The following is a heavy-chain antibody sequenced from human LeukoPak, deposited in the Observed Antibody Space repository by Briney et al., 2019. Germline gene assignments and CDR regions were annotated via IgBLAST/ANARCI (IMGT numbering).Heavy chain of an antibody. D-gene: IGHD4-11*01. Sequence: SETLSLTCAVYGGSFSGYYWSWIRQPPGKGLEWIGEINHSGSTNYNPSLKSRVTISVDTSKNQFSLKLGSVTAADTAVYYCARSKSWRVTTRMYWFDPWGQGTLVTVSS. CDR3: ARSKSWRVTTRMYWFDP. CDR2: INHSGST. CDR1: GGSFSGYY. V-gene: IGHV4-34*01. J-gene: IGHJ5*02.